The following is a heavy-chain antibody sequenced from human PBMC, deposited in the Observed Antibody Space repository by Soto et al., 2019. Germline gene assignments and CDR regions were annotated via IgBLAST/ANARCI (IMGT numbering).Heavy chain of an antibody. CDR1: GFTFSSYA. Sequence: GGSLRLSCAASGFTFSSYAMSWVRQAPGKGLEWVSAISGSGGSTYYADSVKGRFTISKDNSKNTLYLQMSSLREEDTALYYCAKDAVYRDGLWLMHSSGPGTLVTVSS. CDR2: ISGSGGST. J-gene: IGHJ5*02. CDR3: AKDAVYRDGLWLMHS. V-gene: IGHV3-23*01. D-gene: IGHD2-21*01.